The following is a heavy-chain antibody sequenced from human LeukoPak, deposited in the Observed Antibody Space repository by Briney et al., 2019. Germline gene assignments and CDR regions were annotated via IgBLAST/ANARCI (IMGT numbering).Heavy chain of an antibody. V-gene: IGHV4-59*01. CDR3: ASLYYDFWSGWNWFDP. J-gene: IGHJ5*02. Sequence: SETLSLTCTVSGGSISSYYWSWIRQPPGKGLEWIGYIYYSGSTNYNPSLKSRVTISVDTSKNQFSLKLSSVTAADTAVYYCASLYYDFWSGWNWFDPWGQGTLVTVSS. CDR2: IYYSGST. CDR1: GGSISSYY. D-gene: IGHD3-3*01.